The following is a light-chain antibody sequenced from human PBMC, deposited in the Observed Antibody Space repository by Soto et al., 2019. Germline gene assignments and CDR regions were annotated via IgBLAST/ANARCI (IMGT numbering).Light chain of an antibody. J-gene: IGKJ3*01. CDR3: QQYGTPLFT. Sequence: IVLTQSPGTLSLSPGERATLSCGASQSVTNNFLAWYQQKPGQAPRLLIYRASSRATGVPDRFSGSGSGTDSTLTISGPEPGDFAVYYYQQYGTPLFTFCPRTKVDIK. V-gene: IGKV3-20*01. CDR1: QSVTNNF. CDR2: RAS.